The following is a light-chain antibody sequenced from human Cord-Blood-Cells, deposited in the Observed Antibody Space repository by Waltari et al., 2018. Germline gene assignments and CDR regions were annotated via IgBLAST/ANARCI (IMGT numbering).Light chain of an antibody. CDR1: SSDVGRYNL. J-gene: IGLJ3*02. Sequence: QSALTQTASVSGSPGQSITISCPVTSSDVGRYNLVSWDPQHPVKAPKLMIYEGSKRPSGVSNRFSGSKSGNTASLTISGLQAEDEAYYYCCSYAGSSNWVFGGGTKLTVL. CDR3: CSYAGSSNWV. CDR2: EGS. V-gene: IGLV2-23*01.